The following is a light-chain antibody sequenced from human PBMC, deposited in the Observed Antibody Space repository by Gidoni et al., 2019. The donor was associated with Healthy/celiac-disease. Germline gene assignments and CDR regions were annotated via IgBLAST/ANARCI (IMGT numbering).Light chain of an antibody. Sequence: EIVMTQSPATLSVAPGERATISCRASQSVRSNIAWYQQKPGQAPRLLIYGASIMATGIPARFSGSGSGTEFTLTISSLQSEDFAVYYCQQYNNWPWTFGQGTKVEIK. CDR3: QQYNNWPWT. J-gene: IGKJ1*01. CDR1: QSVRSN. V-gene: IGKV3-15*01. CDR2: GAS.